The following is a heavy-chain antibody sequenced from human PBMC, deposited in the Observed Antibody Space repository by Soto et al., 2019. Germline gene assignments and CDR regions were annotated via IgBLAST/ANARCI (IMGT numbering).Heavy chain of an antibody. CDR3: ARVRQLVSYYYYGMDV. Sequence: QVQLQESGPGLVKPSQTLSLTCTVSGGSISSGDYYWSWIRQPPGKGLEWIGYIYYSGSTYYNPPLKSPVTISXXTXKXXFSRKLSSVTAADTAVYYCARVRQLVSYYYYGMDVWGQGTTVTVSS. V-gene: IGHV4-30-4*01. D-gene: IGHD6-6*01. CDR2: IYYSGST. J-gene: IGHJ6*02. CDR1: GGSISSGDYY.